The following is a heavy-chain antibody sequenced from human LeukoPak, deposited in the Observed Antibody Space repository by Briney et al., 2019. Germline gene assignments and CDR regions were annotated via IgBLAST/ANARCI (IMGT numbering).Heavy chain of an antibody. V-gene: IGHV3-23*01. CDR1: GFTFSSYA. CDR2: ISGSGGST. D-gene: IGHD2-2*01. CDR3: ANSLGVPAAISYMDV. Sequence: PGGSLRLSCAASGFTFSSYAMSWVRQAPGKGLEWVSAISGSGGSTYYADSVKGRFTISRDNSKNTLYLQMNSLRAEDTAVYYCANSLGVPAAISYMDVWGKGTTVTVSS. J-gene: IGHJ6*03.